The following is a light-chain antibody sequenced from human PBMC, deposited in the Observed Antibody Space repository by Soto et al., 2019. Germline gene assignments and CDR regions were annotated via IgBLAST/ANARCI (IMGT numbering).Light chain of an antibody. CDR1: QSVNAN. Sequence: EVVMTQSPATLSVSPGERATLSCRASQSVNANLAWYQQKPGQAPRLLIHGASNRTTAIPARFSGSGFGTELTLTISSLQSEDFAVYYCQQYNTWLWTFGQGTKVEI. CDR3: QQYNTWLWT. CDR2: GAS. V-gene: IGKV3-15*01. J-gene: IGKJ1*01.